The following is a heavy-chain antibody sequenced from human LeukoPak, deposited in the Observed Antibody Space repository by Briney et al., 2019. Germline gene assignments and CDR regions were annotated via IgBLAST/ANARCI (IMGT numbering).Heavy chain of an antibody. CDR2: INHSGST. V-gene: IGHV4-34*01. CDR1: GGSFSGYY. Sequence: PSETLSLTCAVYGGSFSGYYWSWIRQPPGKGLEWIGEINHSGSTNYNPSLKSRVTISVDTSKNQFSLKLSSVTAADTAVYYCARGGFIQEGGFDYWGQGTLVTVSS. J-gene: IGHJ4*02. D-gene: IGHD5-18*01. CDR3: ARGGFIQEGGFDY.